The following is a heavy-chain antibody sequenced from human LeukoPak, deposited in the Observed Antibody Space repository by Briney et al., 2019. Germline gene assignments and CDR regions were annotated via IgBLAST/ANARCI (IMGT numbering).Heavy chain of an antibody. CDR2: ISSSSSYI. Sequence: GGSLRLSCAASGFTFSSYSMNWVRQAPGKGLEWVSSISSSSSYIYYADSVKGRFTISRDNAKNSLYLQMNSLRAEDTAVYYCARDLSGWSPLWMSYYYMDVWGKGTTVTVSS. J-gene: IGHJ6*03. D-gene: IGHD6-19*01. V-gene: IGHV3-21*01. CDR1: GFTFSSYS. CDR3: ARDLSGWSPLWMSYYYMDV.